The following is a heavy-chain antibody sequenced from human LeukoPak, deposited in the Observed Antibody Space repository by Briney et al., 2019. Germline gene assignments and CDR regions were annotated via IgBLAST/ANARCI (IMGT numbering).Heavy chain of an antibody. CDR3: ARVAVAGHPPWPGIDY. J-gene: IGHJ4*02. Sequence: ASVKVSCKAPGYTITGYYMHWVRQAPGQGLEWMGRINPNSGGTNYAQKFQGRVTMTRDTSISTAYMELSRLRFDDTAVYYCARVAVAGHPPWPGIDYWGQGTLVTVSS. CDR1: GYTITGYY. D-gene: IGHD6-19*01. V-gene: IGHV1-2*06. CDR2: INPNSGGT.